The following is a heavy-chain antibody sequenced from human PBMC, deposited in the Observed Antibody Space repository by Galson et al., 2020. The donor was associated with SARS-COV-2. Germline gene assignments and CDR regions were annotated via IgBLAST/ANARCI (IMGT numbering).Heavy chain of an antibody. D-gene: IGHD3-3*01. V-gene: IGHV3-30*18. CDR3: AKGYIAILGLVIPESYGMDV. CDR1: GFTFSSHG. J-gene: IGHJ6*02. CDR2: ISYDGSNK. Sequence: GESLKISCAASGFTFSSHGMHWVRQAPGKGLEWVAAISYDGSNKYYADPVKGRFTISRDNSKNTLYLQMNSLRAEDTAVYYCAKGYIAILGLVIPESYGMDVWCQGTTVTVSS.